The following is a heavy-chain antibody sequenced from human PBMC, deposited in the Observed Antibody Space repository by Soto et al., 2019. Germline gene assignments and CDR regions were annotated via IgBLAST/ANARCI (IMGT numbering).Heavy chain of an antibody. V-gene: IGHV1-8*01. CDR2: MNPNSGNT. D-gene: IGHD2-15*01. CDR3: ARGYCSGGSCPYYYYGMDV. Sequence: SVKVSCKASGYTFTSYDINWVRQATGQGLEWMGWMNPNSGNTGYAQKFQGRVTMTRNTSISTAYMELSSLRSEDTAVYYCARGYCSGGSCPYYYYGMDVWGQGTTVTVSS. CDR1: GYTFTSYD. J-gene: IGHJ6*02.